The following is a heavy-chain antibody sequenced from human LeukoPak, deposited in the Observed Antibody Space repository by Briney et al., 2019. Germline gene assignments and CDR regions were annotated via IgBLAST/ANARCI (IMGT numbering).Heavy chain of an antibody. V-gene: IGHV5-51*01. CDR1: GYSFTSYW. D-gene: IGHD1-26*01. CDR3: ARRVAGSYHDAFDI. CDR2: IYPGDSDT. J-gene: IGHJ3*02. Sequence: GESLKISCTGSGYSFTSYWIGWVRQMPGKGLEWMGIIYPGDSDTRYSPSFQGQVTISADKSISTTYLQWSSLRASDTAMYYCARRVAGSYHDAFDIWGQGTMVTVSS.